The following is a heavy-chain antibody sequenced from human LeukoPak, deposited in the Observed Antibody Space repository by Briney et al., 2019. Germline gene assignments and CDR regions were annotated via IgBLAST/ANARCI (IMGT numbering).Heavy chain of an antibody. D-gene: IGHD6-19*01. CDR2: IWYDGTNK. Sequence: GRSLRLSCAASGFTFSDYGMHWVCQAPGKGLEWVAVIWYDGTNKYYADSVEGRFTISRDNSKNTLYLQMNSLRAEDTAVYYCARTRYNSGGGDYWGQGTRVTVSP. CDR1: GFTFSDYG. CDR3: ARTRYNSGGGDY. J-gene: IGHJ4*02. V-gene: IGHV3-33*01.